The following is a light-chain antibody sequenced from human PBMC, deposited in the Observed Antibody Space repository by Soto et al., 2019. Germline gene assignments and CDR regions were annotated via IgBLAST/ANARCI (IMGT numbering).Light chain of an antibody. Sequence: EIVMTQSPATLSVSPGERVTLSCRASQSVNDRLAWFQQKAGQAPRLLIYSVSTRATGIPGRFSGSGSGTEFTLTITSLQSEDFAVYHCQQYKSWPPYTFGQGTKLEIK. CDR1: QSVNDR. CDR3: QQYKSWPPYT. V-gene: IGKV3-15*01. J-gene: IGKJ2*01. CDR2: SVS.